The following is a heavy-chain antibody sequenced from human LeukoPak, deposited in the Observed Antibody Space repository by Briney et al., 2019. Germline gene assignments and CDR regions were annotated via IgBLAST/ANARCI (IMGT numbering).Heavy chain of an antibody. D-gene: IGHD6-13*01. J-gene: IGHJ4*02. Sequence: GGSLRLSCAASGFTFRRSSMHWVRQPPGKGLEWVAIISYDGNSKYYADSVKGRFTISRDNSKNTLYLQMNNLRAEDTAVYYCAREFSSSWYLTFDYWGRGTLVTVSS. CDR3: AREFSSSWYLTFDY. CDR2: ISYDGNSK. V-gene: IGHV3-30*04. CDR1: GFTFRRSS.